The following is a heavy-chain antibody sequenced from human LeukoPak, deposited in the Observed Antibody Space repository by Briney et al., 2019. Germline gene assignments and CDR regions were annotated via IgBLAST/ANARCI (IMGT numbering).Heavy chain of an antibody. V-gene: IGHV4-34*01. Sequence: SETLSLTCAVYGGSFSGYYWSWIRQPPGKGLEWIGEINHSGSTNYNPSLKSRVTIPVDTSKNQFSLKLSSVTAADTAVYYCARGLRPGRPRGDGYNFFDYWGQGTLVTVSS. D-gene: IGHD5-24*01. J-gene: IGHJ4*02. CDR2: INHSGST. CDR1: GGSFSGYY. CDR3: ARGLRPGRPRGDGYNFFDY.